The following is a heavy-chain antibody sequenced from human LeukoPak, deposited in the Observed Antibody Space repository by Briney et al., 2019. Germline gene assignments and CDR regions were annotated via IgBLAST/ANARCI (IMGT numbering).Heavy chain of an antibody. D-gene: IGHD1-1*01. V-gene: IGHV1-2*02. CDR2: INPDSGAT. Sequence: ASVKVSCKASGYTFTVYSMHWVRQAPGQGLEWMAWINPDSGATKYAQKFQGRVTMTRDTSISTAYMELTRLTSDDTAVYYCARSRYNWNANWFDPWGQGSLVSVSS. CDR1: GYTFTVYS. J-gene: IGHJ5*02. CDR3: ARSRYNWNANWFDP.